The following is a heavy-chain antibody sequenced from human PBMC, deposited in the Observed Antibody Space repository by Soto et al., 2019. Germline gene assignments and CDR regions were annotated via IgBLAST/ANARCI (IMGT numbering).Heavy chain of an antibody. J-gene: IGHJ6*02. CDR2: ISAYNGNT. CDR1: GYTFTSYG. V-gene: IGHV1-18*01. CDR3: ARDQPFLGVIVVVPAAPRRYYYYGLDV. Sequence: ASVKVSCKASGYTFTSYGISWVRQAPGQGLERKGWISAYNGNTNYAQKFQGRVTITADESTSTAYMGLSSLRSEATAVYYCARDQPFLGVIVVVPAAPRRYYYYGLDVWGQGTTVTVPS. D-gene: IGHD2-2*01.